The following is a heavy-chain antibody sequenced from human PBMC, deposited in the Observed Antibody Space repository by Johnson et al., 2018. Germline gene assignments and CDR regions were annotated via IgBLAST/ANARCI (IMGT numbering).Heavy chain of an antibody. CDR2: IRSKANSYAT. V-gene: IGHV3-73*01. D-gene: IGHD1-14*01. J-gene: IGHJ3*02. CDR3: TRRGGLGTHDAFDI. CDR1: GFTFSGSA. Sequence: EVQLVETGGGLVQPGGSLKLSCAASGFTFSGSAMHWVRQAPGKGLEWVGRIRSKANSYATAYAASVKGRFTISRDDSKNTAYLQMNSLKTGDTAVYYCTRRGGLGTHDAFDIWGPGTMVTVSS.